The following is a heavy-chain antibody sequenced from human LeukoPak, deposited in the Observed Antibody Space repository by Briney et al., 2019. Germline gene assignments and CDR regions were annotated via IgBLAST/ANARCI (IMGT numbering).Heavy chain of an antibody. CDR1: GGSISTSNYY. J-gene: IGHJ3*02. CDR3: ARDLYDSSGRHDAFHI. D-gene: IGHD3-22*01. V-gene: IGHV4-39*07. CDR2: IFYSGST. Sequence: PSETLSLTCTVSGGSISTSNYYWGWIRQPPGKGLEWIGNIFYSGSTYYSPSLKSRVTISLDTSRNQFSLKLNSVTAADTAVYYCARDLYDSSGRHDAFHIWGQGTMVTVSS.